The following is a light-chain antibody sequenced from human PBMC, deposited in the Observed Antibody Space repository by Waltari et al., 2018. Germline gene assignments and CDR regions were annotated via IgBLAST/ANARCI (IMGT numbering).Light chain of an antibody. J-gene: IGKJ2*01. V-gene: IGKV1-39*01. CDR2: DTS. Sequence: IQMPQSPSPLSASVGDRVTITCRASQTIYNSLNWYQHKPGKAPKLLISDTSTLQSGVPSRFSGRGSGTEFTLTISRLQPEDFGTYYCQQSYTLPYTFGQGTKLDI. CDR3: QQSYTLPYT. CDR1: QTIYNS.